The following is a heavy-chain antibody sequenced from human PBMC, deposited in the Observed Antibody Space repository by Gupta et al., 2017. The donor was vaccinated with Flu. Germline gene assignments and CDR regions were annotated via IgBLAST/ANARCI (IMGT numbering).Heavy chain of an antibody. CDR3: AKDHSSSWALGY. Sequence: EVQLLESGGGLVQPGGSLRLSCAASGFTFSSYAMRWVRQAPGKGLEWVSAISGSGGSTYYADSVKGRFTISRDNSKNTLYLQMISLRAEDTAVYYCAKDHSSSWALGYWGQGTLVTVSS. J-gene: IGHJ4*02. CDR1: GFTFSSYA. CDR2: ISGSGGST. V-gene: IGHV3-23*01. D-gene: IGHD6-13*01.